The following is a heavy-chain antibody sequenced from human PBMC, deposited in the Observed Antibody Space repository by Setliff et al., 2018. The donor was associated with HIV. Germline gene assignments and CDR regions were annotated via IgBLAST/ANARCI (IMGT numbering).Heavy chain of an antibody. V-gene: IGHV4-4*07. CDR1: DSGTYY. Sequence: SETLSLTCTASDSGTYYWSWIRQPAGKGLEWTGRVSSRGDTNYNPSLKSRFTWSVDTSKNQFSLKLTSLTASDTAVYYCARAAAGNTGPFDLWGQGSPVTVSS. J-gene: IGHJ4*02. D-gene: IGHD4-17*01. CDR3: ARAAAGNTGPFDL. CDR2: VSSRGDT.